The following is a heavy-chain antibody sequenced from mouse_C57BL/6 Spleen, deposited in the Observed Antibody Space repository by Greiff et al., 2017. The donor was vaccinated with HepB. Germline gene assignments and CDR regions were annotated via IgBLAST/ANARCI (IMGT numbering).Heavy chain of an antibody. CDR1: GYSITSGYY. D-gene: IGHD4-1*01. J-gene: IGHJ2*01. V-gene: IGHV3-6*01. Sequence: EVQVVESGPGLVKPSQSLSLTCSVTGYSITSGYYWNWIRQFPGNKLEWMGYISYDGSNNYNPSLKNRISITRDTSKNQFFLKLNSVTTEDTATYYCARGLGLYYFDYWGQGTTLTVSS. CDR3: ARGLGLYYFDY. CDR2: ISYDGSN.